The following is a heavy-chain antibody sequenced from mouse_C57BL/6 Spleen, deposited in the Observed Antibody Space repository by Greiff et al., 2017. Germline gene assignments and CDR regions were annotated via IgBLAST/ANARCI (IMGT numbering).Heavy chain of an antibody. D-gene: IGHD4-1*01. J-gene: IGHJ4*01. CDR3: ARHEDPVTGTLYDYAMDY. CDR2: FYPGSGSI. Sequence: VKLMESGAELVKPGASVKLSCKASGYTFTEYTIHWVKQRSGQGLEWIGWFYPGSGSIKYNEKFKDKATLTADKSSSTVYMELSRLTSEDSAVYFCARHEDPVTGTLYDYAMDYWGQGTSVTVSS. CDR1: GYTFTEYT. V-gene: IGHV1-62-2*01.